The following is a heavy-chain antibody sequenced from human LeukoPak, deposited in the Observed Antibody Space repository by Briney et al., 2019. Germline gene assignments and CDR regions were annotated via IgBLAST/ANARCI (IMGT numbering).Heavy chain of an antibody. Sequence: GGSLRLSCAAAGFSFSDVAVHWVRQASGKGLEWVGRIRSKANNYATTYAVSVKGRFTISRDDSKNTTYLQMNSLKSDDTAVYYCTRRDNFDTWGQEPWSPSPQ. CDR1: GFSFSDVA. D-gene: IGHD1-1*01. CDR3: TRRDNFDT. V-gene: IGHV3-73*01. J-gene: IGHJ5*01. CDR2: IRSKANNYAT.